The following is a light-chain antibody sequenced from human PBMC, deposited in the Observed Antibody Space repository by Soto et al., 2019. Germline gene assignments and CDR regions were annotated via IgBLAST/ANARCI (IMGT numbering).Light chain of an antibody. V-gene: IGLV1-40*01. CDR3: QSYDSGMRDVV. CDR2: GNS. J-gene: IGLJ2*01. Sequence: QSVLTQPPSVSGAPGQRVTISCTGSSSNIGAGYDVHWYQQLPGTAPKLLIYGNSNRPSGVPDRFSGSKSGTSASLAITGLQAEDEADYYCQSYDSGMRDVVFGAGTKLTVL. CDR1: SSNIGAGYD.